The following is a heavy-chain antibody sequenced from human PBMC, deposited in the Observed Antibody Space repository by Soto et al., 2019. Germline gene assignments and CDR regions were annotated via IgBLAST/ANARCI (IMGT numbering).Heavy chain of an antibody. CDR1: GGTISSSIYY. CDR2: IYYSGST. Sequence: SESLSLTCTVSGGTISSSIYYWGWNRQPPGKGLEWIGSIYYSGSTYYNPSLKSRVTISVDTSKNQFSLKLSSVTAADTAVYYCARLRYYEYVWGSSTFDYWGQGTLVTVSS. J-gene: IGHJ4*02. D-gene: IGHD3-16*01. V-gene: IGHV4-39*01. CDR3: ARLRYYEYVWGSSTFDY.